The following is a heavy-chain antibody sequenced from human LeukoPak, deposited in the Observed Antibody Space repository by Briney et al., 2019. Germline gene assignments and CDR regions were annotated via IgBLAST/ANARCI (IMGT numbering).Heavy chain of an antibody. CDR1: GFTFSSYA. CDR2: ISGSGGST. CDR3: ARALFLQEQLVLNAFDP. Sequence: GGSLRLSCAASGFTFSSYAMSWVRQAPGKGLEWVSAISGSGGSTYYADSVKGRFTISRDNSKNTLYLQMNSLRAEDTAVYYCARALFLQEQLVLNAFDPWGQGTLVTVSS. D-gene: IGHD6-6*01. V-gene: IGHV3-23*01. J-gene: IGHJ5*02.